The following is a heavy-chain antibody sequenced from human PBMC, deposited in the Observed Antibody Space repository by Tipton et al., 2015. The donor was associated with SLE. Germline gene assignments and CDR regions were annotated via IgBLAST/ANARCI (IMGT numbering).Heavy chain of an antibody. Sequence: TLSLTCTVSGGSISSHSWSWIRRPPGKGLEWIGYIYYSGSTNYNPSLKSRVTISVDTSKNQFSLKLSSVTAADTAVYYCATEVLPAAAFDYWGQGTLVTVSS. CDR1: GGSISSHS. D-gene: IGHD2-2*01. CDR2: IYYSGST. CDR3: ATEVLPAAAFDY. V-gene: IGHV4-59*11. J-gene: IGHJ4*02.